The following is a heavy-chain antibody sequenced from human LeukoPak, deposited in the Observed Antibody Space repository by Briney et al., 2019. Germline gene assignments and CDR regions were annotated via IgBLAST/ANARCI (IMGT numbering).Heavy chain of an antibody. J-gene: IGHJ3*02. CDR3: ARVKPMSRRNDAFDI. CDR2: IIPIFGTA. V-gene: IGHV1-69*06. D-gene: IGHD3-10*02. Sequence: GASVKVSCRASGGTFSSYAISWVRQAPGQGLEWMGGIIPIFGTANYAQKFQGRVTITADKSTSTAYMELSSLRSEDTAVYYCARVKPMSRRNDAFDIWGQGTMVTVSS. CDR1: GGTFSSYA.